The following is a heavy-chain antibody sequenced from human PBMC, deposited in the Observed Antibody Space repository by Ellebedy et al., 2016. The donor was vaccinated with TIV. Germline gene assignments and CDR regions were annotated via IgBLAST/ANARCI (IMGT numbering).Heavy chain of an antibody. CDR1: GFTFSSYW. CDR3: ARDSGYSGSTGWFDP. D-gene: IGHD6-13*01. Sequence: GESLKISCAASGFTFSSYWMHWVRQAPGKGLVWVSRINIYETNTRYADSVKGRFTISRDNAKNTLYLQMSSLRAEDTAVYYCARDSGYSGSTGWFDPWGQGTLVTVSS. J-gene: IGHJ5*02. CDR2: INIYETNT. V-gene: IGHV3-74*01.